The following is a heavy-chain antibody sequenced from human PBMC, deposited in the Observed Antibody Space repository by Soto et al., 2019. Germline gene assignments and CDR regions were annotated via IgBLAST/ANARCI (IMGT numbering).Heavy chain of an antibody. V-gene: IGHV4-31*03. Sequence: QVQRQESGPGLVKPSETLSVTCTVSGDSMSSSGYDWSWVRQHPGKGLEWIGYVYYRGSTSYSPSRRSRLSISVHRSKNQFSLRLTCVTAADTAVYFCARGCYGSGRYFQAYYASWGQGTLVTVSS. CDR3: ARGCYGSGRYFQAYYAS. CDR2: VYYRGST. D-gene: IGHD3-10*01. CDR1: GDSMSSSGYD. J-gene: IGHJ4*02.